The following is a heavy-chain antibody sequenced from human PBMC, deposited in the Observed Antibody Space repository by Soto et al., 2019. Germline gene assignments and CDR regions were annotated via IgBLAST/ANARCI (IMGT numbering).Heavy chain of an antibody. CDR2: IHYSGST. Sequence: PSETLSLTCAVYGGSVGSFSGYYWSWIRQHPGKGLEWIGYIHYSGSTYYNPSLESRVTISVDTSKNEFSLNLSSVTAADTAVYYCARFTGMVNSYHYYGLDVWGQGTTVTVS. V-gene: IGHV4-31*11. J-gene: IGHJ6*02. CDR1: GGSVGSFSGYY. D-gene: IGHD5-18*01. CDR3: ARFTGMVNSYHYYGLDV.